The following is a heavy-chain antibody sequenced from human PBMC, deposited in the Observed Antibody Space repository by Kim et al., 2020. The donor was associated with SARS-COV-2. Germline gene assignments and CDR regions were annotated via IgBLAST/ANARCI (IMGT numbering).Heavy chain of an antibody. CDR1: GFTFSNYA. D-gene: IGHD4-17*01. CDR2: IDGRSAST. J-gene: IGHJ4*01. Sequence: GGSLRLSCAASGFTFSNYAMSWVRQAPGKGLEWVSTIDGRSASTFSADSVEGRFTISRDNSNNTVWLQMNSLGAEDTAVDYCAKETWGGDYDFYFDSLG. CDR3: AKETWGGDYDFYFDS. V-gene: IGHV3-23*01.